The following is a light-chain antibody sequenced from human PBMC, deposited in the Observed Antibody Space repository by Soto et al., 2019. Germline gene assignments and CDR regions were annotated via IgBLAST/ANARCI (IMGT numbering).Light chain of an antibody. J-gene: IGKJ4*01. CDR1: QSVSSN. Sequence: IVMTQSPAPLSVSPGERATPSCRATQSVSSNLAWYQQKPGQAPRLIIYGASTRATGIPARFSGSGSGTDCTLTISSLEPEDLAVYYCQQFSSYPLTLGGGTKVDIK. V-gene: IGKV3-15*01. CDR3: QQFSSYPLT. CDR2: GAS.